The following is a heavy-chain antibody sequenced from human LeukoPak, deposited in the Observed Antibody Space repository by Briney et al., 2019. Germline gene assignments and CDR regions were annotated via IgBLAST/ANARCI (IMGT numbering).Heavy chain of an antibody. Sequence: SETLSLTCTVSGGSISSYYWSWIPQPAGKGLEWIGRIYTSGSTNYNPSLKSRVTMSVDTSKNQFSLKLSSVTAADTAVYYCARGPTTVTTEYFDYWGQGTLVTVSS. V-gene: IGHV4-4*07. J-gene: IGHJ4*02. CDR2: IYTSGST. D-gene: IGHD4-17*01. CDR3: ARGPTTVTTEYFDY. CDR1: GGSISSYY.